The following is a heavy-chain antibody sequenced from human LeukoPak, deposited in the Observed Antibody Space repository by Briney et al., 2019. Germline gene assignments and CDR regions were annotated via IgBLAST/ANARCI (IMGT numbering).Heavy chain of an antibody. CDR2: ISYDGSNK. CDR1: GFTFSSYG. Sequence: GMSLRLSCAASGFTFSSYGMHWVRQAPGKGLEWVAVISYDGSNKYYADSVKGRFTISRDNSKNTLYLQMNSLRAEDTAVYYCAKGQWLTKNNWFDPWGQGTLVTVCS. J-gene: IGHJ5*02. D-gene: IGHD6-19*01. CDR3: AKGQWLTKNNWFDP. V-gene: IGHV3-30*18.